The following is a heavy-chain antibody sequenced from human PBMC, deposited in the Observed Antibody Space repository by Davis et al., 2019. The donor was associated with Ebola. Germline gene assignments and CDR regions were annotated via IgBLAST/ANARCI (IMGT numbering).Heavy chain of an antibody. CDR1: GFTFSSYG. Sequence: GESLKISCEASGFTFSSYGLYWFRRAPGRGLEWLSYIGGRSDNINYADSMRGRFTISRDNAKKSVYLQMNSLRNEDTAVYYCARDRYSSSPIAYAMDVWGQGTTVTV. J-gene: IGHJ6*02. V-gene: IGHV3-48*02. CDR2: IGGRSDNI. D-gene: IGHD6-6*01. CDR3: ARDRYSSSPIAYAMDV.